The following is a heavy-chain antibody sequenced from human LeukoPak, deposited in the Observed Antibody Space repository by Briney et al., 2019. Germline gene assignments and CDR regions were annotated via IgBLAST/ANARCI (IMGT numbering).Heavy chain of an antibody. CDR3: ARVRDGYNYLYYFDY. CDR2: INHSGST. Sequence: SETLSLTCAVYGGSFSGYYWSWIRQPPGKGLEWIGEINHSGSTNYNPSLKSRVTISVDTSKNQFSLKLSSVTAADTAVYYCARVRDGYNYLYYFDYWGQGTLVTVSS. V-gene: IGHV4-34*01. CDR1: GGSFSGYY. D-gene: IGHD5-24*01. J-gene: IGHJ4*02.